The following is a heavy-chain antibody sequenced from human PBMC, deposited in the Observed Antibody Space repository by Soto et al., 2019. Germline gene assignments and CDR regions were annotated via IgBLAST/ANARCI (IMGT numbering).Heavy chain of an antibody. CDR3: ARTTVFIFYHGMDV. Sequence: PSETLSLTCAVYGESFSGYYWSWIRQPPGKGLEWIGEINHSGSTNYNPSLKSRVTISVDTSKNQFSLKLSPVTAADTAVYYCARTTVFIFYHGMDVWGQETKVTVSS. D-gene: IGHD4-17*01. CDR1: GESFSGYY. CDR2: INHSGST. V-gene: IGHV4-34*01. J-gene: IGHJ6*02.